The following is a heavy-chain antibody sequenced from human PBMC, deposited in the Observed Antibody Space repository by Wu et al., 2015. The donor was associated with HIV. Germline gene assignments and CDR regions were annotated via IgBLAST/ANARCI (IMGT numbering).Heavy chain of an antibody. Sequence: QVRLVQSGPEVEKPGASVRVSCGTSGYTFANLYIHWLRQAPGQGLEWMAWISPSGGSTIYSENFEGRVTVTRDTSMKTVYMELDSLRSGDTAVYYCARDATPITTEFDYWGQGTLITVSS. D-gene: IGHD4-11*01. CDR2: ISPSGGST. J-gene: IGHJ4*02. V-gene: IGHV1-2*02. CDR3: ARDATPITTEFDY. CDR1: GYTFANLY.